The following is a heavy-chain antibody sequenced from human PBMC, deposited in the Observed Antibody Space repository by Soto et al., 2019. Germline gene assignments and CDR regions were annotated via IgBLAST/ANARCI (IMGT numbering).Heavy chain of an antibody. J-gene: IGHJ3*02. Sequence: QAELAESGGGVVQPGRSLRLSCAASGFSISTYGMHWVRQAPGKGLEWVAVISYGSNKKYADSVKGRFTGSRDNSLNTLYLQRDSLRAEDTAVYYCARAVDFFTDSARGGAFDIWGQGTMVTVSS. CDR3: ARAVDFFTDSARGGAFDI. V-gene: IGHV3-30*03. CDR2: ISYGSNK. CDR1: GFSISTYG. D-gene: IGHD3-10*01.